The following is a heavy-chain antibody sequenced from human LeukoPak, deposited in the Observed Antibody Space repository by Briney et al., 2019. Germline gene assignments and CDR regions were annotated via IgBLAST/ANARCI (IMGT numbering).Heavy chain of an antibody. CDR1: GYSFTSYW. D-gene: IGHD1-26*01. Sequence: GESLKISCKGSGYSFTSYWIGWVRQMPGKGLEWMGIIYPGDSDTRYSPSFQGQVTISADKSISTAYLQWSSLKASDTAMYYCARGTDGSYYGGYFDYWGQGTLVTVSS. CDR2: IYPGDSDT. V-gene: IGHV5-51*01. CDR3: ARGTDGSYYGGYFDY. J-gene: IGHJ4*02.